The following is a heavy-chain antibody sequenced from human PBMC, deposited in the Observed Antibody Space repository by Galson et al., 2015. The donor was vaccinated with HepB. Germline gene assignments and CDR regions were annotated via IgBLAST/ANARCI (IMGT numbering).Heavy chain of an antibody. J-gene: IGHJ4*02. CDR3: ARGPRGSYFDY. D-gene: IGHD3-10*01. CDR1: GFTFSSYD. V-gene: IGHV3-13*01. Sequence: SLRLSCAASGFTFSSYDMHWVRQATGKGLEWVSAIGTAGDTYYPGSVKGRFTISRENAKNSLYLQMNSLRAGDTAVYYCARGPRGSYFDYWGQGTLVTVSS. CDR2: IGTAGDT.